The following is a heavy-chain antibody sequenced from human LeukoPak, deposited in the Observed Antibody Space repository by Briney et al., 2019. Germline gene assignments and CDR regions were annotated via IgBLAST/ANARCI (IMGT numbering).Heavy chain of an antibody. Sequence: GGSLRLSCAASGFTYSSYAMSWVRQAPGKGLEWVSVISNSGGSTFYADSVKGRFTISRDNSKNTLYLQMNSLRAEDTAVYYCAKRASGSGTSLYYFDYWGQGTLVTVSS. CDR1: GFTYSSYA. CDR3: AKRASGSGTSLYYFDY. J-gene: IGHJ4*02. V-gene: IGHV3-23*01. CDR2: ISNSGGST. D-gene: IGHD3-10*01.